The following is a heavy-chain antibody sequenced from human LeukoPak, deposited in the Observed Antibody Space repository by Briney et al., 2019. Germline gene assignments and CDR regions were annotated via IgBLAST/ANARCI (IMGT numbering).Heavy chain of an antibody. Sequence: GGSLRLSCAASGFTFSSYAMSWVRQAPGKGLEWVSAISGSGGSTYYADSVKGRFTISRDNSKNTLYLQMNSLRAEDTAVYYCAKGNAGSGTLYYYYYYYYMDVWGKGTTVTVSS. V-gene: IGHV3-23*01. CDR3: AKGNAGSGTLYYYYYYYYMDV. J-gene: IGHJ6*03. D-gene: IGHD3-10*01. CDR2: ISGSGGST. CDR1: GFTFSSYA.